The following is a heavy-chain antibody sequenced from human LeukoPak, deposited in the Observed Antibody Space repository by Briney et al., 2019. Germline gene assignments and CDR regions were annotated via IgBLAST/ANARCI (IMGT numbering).Heavy chain of an antibody. Sequence: SETLSLTCAVYGGSFSGYYWSWIRHPPGKGREWIGEINHSGSTNYNPSLKSRITISVDTSKNQFSLKLSSVTAADTAVYYCATMVRGVLVYFDYWGQGTLVTVSS. CDR3: ATMVRGVLVYFDY. J-gene: IGHJ4*02. V-gene: IGHV4-34*01. CDR2: INHSGST. CDR1: GGSFSGYY. D-gene: IGHD3-10*01.